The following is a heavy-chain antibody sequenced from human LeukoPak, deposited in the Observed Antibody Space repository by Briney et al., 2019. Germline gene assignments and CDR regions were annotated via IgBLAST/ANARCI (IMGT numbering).Heavy chain of an antibody. V-gene: IGHV1-2*02. CDR2: INPNSGGT. J-gene: IGHJ3*02. D-gene: IGHD3-22*01. Sequence: ASVKVSCKASGYTFTDYFLHWVRQAPGQGLEWMGWINPNSGGTNYAQKFQGRVTMTRDTSISTAYMELSRLRSDDTAVYYCASEVSRPYYYDSNGSDAFDIWGQGTMVTVSS. CDR3: ASEVSRPYYYDSNGSDAFDI. CDR1: GYTFTDYF.